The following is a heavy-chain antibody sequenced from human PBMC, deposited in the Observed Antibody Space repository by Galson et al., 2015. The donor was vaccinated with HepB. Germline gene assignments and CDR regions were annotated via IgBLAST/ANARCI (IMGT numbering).Heavy chain of an antibody. CDR2: INPNSGGT. V-gene: IGHV1-2*02. J-gene: IGHJ4*02. CDR3: ARDSGSTSCYDY. CDR1: GYTFTGYY. D-gene: IGHD2-2*01. Sequence: SVKVSCKASGYTFTGYYMHWVRQAPGQGLEWMGWINPNSGGTSYAQKFQGRVTMTRDTSISTAYMELSRLRSDDTAVYYCARDSGSTSCYDYWGQGTLVTVSS.